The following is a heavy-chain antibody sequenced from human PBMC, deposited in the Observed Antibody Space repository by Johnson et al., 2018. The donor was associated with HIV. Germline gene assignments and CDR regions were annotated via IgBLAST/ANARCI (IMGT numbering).Heavy chain of an antibody. J-gene: IGHJ3*01. CDR3: ARGHNGAFDV. CDR1: GFTFDDYG. V-gene: IGHV3-20*04. Sequence: VQLVESGGGVVRPGGSLRLSCAASGFTFDDYGMSWVRQAPGKGLEWVSGIHWNGGSTGYADSVKGRFAISRDNAKNSLFLQMDSLRVEDTAVYYWARGHNGAFDVWGQGTMVTLSS. CDR2: IHWNGGST. D-gene: IGHD2-8*01.